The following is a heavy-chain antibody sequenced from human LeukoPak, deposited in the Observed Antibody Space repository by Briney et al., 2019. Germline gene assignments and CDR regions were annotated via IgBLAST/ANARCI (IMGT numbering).Heavy chain of an antibody. D-gene: IGHD1-7*01. CDR3: ARVMGNYASDY. Sequence: KPGGSLRLSCAASGFSFSDYYRSWIRQAPGKGLEWVSYISSSGDTMSYADSVKGRFTISRDNAKNSLYLQMSSLRAEDAAIYYCARVMGNYASDYWGQGALVTVSS. V-gene: IGHV3-11*04. CDR2: ISSSGDTM. J-gene: IGHJ4*02. CDR1: GFSFSDYY.